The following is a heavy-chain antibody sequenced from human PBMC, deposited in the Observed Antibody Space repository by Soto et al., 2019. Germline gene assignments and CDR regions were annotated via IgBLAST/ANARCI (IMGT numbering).Heavy chain of an antibody. CDR1: GFTFINYA. V-gene: IGHV3-23*01. Sequence: EVQLLESGGGLVQPGGSLRLSCVGSGFTFINYAMNWVRQTPGKGLEWVSTISGGGDRTFDAATVKGRFTISRDNSKNTVNLQMNSLRADDTAVYYCARKGLCSTSRSDWWYFDLWGRGTLVTVSS. CDR2: ISGGGDRT. CDR3: ARKGLCSTSRSDWWYFDL. D-gene: IGHD2-2*01. J-gene: IGHJ2*01.